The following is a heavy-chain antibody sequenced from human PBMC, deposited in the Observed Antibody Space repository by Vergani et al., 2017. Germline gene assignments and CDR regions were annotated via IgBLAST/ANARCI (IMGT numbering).Heavy chain of an antibody. CDR3: ATKSCGTPGCQIGYFRE. CDR1: GFTSSYYG. J-gene: IGHJ1*01. CDR2: ISNDGTHK. D-gene: IGHD1-1*01. Sequence: QVHLVESGGGVVQPGRSLRLSCVVSGFTSSYYGMHWVRQAPGKGLEWVAVISNDGTHKYYADFVKGRFTISRDNSKSTLYLQMNSLRTEDTAVYYCATKSCGTPGCQIGYFREWGQGTLVTVSS. V-gene: IGHV3-30*03.